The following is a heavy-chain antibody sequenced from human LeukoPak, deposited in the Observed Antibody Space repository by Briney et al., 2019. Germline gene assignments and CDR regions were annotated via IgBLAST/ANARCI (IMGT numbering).Heavy chain of an antibody. J-gene: IGHJ4*02. CDR3: ARDRAQLWLRGYYFDY. CDR2: ISSSSSYI. Sequence: PGGSLRLSCAASGFTFSSYSMNWVRQAPGKGLEWVSSISSSSSYIYYADSVKGRFTISRDNAKNSLYLQMNSLSAEDTAVYYCARDRAQLWLRGYYFDYWGQGTLVTVSS. CDR1: GFTFSSYS. V-gene: IGHV3-21*01. D-gene: IGHD5-18*01.